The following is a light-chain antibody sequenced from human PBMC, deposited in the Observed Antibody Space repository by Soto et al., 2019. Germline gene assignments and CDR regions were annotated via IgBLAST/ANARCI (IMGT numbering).Light chain of an antibody. J-gene: IGLJ1*01. Sequence: QSALTQPASVSGSPGQAITISCTGTSSDVGGYNYVSWYQQHPGKAPKLMIYEVRNRPSGGSNRFSGSKSGNTASLTISGLQAEDEAPSSCSSYTSSSTLDVFGTGTKVTV. CDR2: EVR. V-gene: IGLV2-14*01. CDR1: SSDVGGYNY. CDR3: SSYTSSSTLDV.